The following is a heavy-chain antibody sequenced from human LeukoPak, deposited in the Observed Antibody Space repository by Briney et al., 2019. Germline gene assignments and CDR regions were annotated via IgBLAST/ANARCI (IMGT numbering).Heavy chain of an antibody. V-gene: IGHV3-21*01. CDR3: ASGSGWISGGFDP. D-gene: IGHD6-19*01. J-gene: IGHJ5*02. Sequence: GESLRLSCAASGFTFSSYSMNWVRQTPGKGLELVSSISSSSSYIYYADSVKGRFTISRDNAKNSLYLQMNSLRAEDTAVYYCASGSGWISGGFDPWGQGTLVTVSS. CDR2: ISSSSSYI. CDR1: GFTFSSYS.